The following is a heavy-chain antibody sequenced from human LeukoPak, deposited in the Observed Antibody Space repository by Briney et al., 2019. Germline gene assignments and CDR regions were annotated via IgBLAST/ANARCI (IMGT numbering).Heavy chain of an antibody. J-gene: IGHJ4*02. D-gene: IGHD3-16*01. V-gene: IGHV3-15*01. CDR1: GFTFSNAW. Sequence: GGSLRLSCAASGFTFSNAWMSWVRQAPGKGLEWVGRIKSKTDGGTTDYAAPVKGRFTISRDDSKNTLYLQMNSLKTEDTAVYYCARDMITFGGANDYWGQGTLVTVSS. CDR2: IKSKTDGGTT. CDR3: ARDMITFGGANDY.